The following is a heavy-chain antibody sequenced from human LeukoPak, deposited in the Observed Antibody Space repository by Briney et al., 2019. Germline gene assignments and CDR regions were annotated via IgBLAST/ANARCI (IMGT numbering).Heavy chain of an antibody. CDR1: GFTFSSNY. V-gene: IGHV3-66*01. D-gene: IGHD3-10*01. CDR3: ARSSGSSYYGMDV. Sequence: GGSLRLSCAASGFTFSSNYMSWVRQAPGKGLEWVSVIYSGGSTYYADSVKGRFTISRDNSKNTLYLQMNSLRAEDTAVYYCARSSGSSYYGMDVWGQGTTVTVSS. J-gene: IGHJ6*02. CDR2: IYSGGST.